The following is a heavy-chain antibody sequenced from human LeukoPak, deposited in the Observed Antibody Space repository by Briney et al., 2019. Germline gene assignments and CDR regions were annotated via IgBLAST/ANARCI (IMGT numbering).Heavy chain of an antibody. CDR2: IKQDGSDK. J-gene: IGHJ5*02. V-gene: IGHV3-7*03. CDR3: AKGGLVHRFDP. CDR1: GFTFRNYW. Sequence: GGSLRLSCAASGFTFRNYWMSWVRQAPGKGLEWVANIKQDGSDKDYVDSVKGRFTISRDNSKNTLYLQMNSLRADDTAVYYCAKGGLVHRFDPWGQGTLVTVSS.